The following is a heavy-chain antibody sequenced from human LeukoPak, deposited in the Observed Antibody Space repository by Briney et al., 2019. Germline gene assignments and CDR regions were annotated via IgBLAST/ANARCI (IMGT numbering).Heavy chain of an antibody. CDR1: GLTFSGYA. J-gene: IGHJ4*02. D-gene: IGHD3-22*01. CDR3: AELGSSGYYRYYVAY. Sequence: GGSLRLSCAASGLTFSGYAMSWVRQAPGKGLEWVSDISGRGASTNYADSVKGRFTISRDNSKNMLYLQMNSLRAEDTAIYYCAELGSSGYYRYYVAYWGQGTLVTVSS. CDR2: ISGRGAST. V-gene: IGHV3-23*01.